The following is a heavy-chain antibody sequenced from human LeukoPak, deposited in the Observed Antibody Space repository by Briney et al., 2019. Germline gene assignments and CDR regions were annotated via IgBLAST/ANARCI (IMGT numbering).Heavy chain of an antibody. J-gene: IGHJ3*02. Sequence: PSETLSLTCTVSGGSISSSSYYWGWIRQPPGKGLEWIGSIYYSGSTYYNPSLKSRVTISVDTSKNQFSLKLSSVTAADTAVYYCARSWEQGAFDIWGQGTMVTVSS. V-gene: IGHV4-39*07. CDR1: GGSISSSSYY. CDR3: ARSWEQGAFDI. CDR2: IYYSGST. D-gene: IGHD1-26*01.